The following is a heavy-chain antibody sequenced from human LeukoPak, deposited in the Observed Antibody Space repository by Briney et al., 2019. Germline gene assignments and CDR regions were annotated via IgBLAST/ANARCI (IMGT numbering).Heavy chain of an antibody. D-gene: IGHD3-22*01. J-gene: IGHJ4*02. CDR1: GHPESRNY. Sequence: GGPLTLPCAVSGHPESRNYMHWPRQAPGKGLEGVTDIYSGGSTYYTDSVKGRFNISRDNPKNTLYLQMNSLRVEDTAVYYCARFNDYDSRGHFDYWGRGTLVMVS. CDR2: IYSGGST. CDR3: ARFNDYDSRGHFDY. V-gene: IGHV3-66*01.